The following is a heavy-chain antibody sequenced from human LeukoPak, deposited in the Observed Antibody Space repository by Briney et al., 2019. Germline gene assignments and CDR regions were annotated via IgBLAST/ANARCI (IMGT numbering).Heavy chain of an antibody. V-gene: IGHV3-21*01. J-gene: IGHJ5*02. Sequence: GGSLRLSCAVSGFSFSDYFMHWVRQAPGKGPEWVSSISTSGTYIHYADSVKGRFTISRDNAKDSLFLQMDSLRAEDTAAYYCARDFAFSYPWGQGTLVTVSS. CDR3: ARDFAFSYP. CDR1: GFSFSDYF. CDR2: ISTSGTYI.